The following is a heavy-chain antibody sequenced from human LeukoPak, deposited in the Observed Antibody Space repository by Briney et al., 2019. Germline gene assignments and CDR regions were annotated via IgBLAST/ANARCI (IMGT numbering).Heavy chain of an antibody. CDR2: IYPGDYDT. V-gene: IGHV5-51*01. J-gene: IGHJ4*02. Sequence: GESLKISCKGSGYTFTIYWIGWVRQMPGTGLEWMGIIYPGDYDTRYSPSFQGQVTISADKSISTAYLQWSSLKASDTAIYYCARQPIYSSVRKYFDSWGQGTLVTVSS. CDR1: GYTFTIYW. D-gene: IGHD6-19*01. CDR3: ARQPIYSSVRKYFDS.